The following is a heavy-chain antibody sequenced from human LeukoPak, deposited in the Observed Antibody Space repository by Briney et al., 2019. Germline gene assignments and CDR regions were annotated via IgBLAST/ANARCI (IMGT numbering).Heavy chain of an antibody. Sequence: ASVKVSCKASGYTFTGYYMHWVRQAPGQGLEWMGWINPNSGGTNYAQKFQGRVTMTRNTSISTAYMELSSLRSEDTAVYYCAWGIAVAGGGFDYWGQGTLVTVSS. D-gene: IGHD6-19*01. J-gene: IGHJ4*02. CDR2: INPNSGGT. CDR3: AWGIAVAGGGFDY. V-gene: IGHV1-2*02. CDR1: GYTFTGYY.